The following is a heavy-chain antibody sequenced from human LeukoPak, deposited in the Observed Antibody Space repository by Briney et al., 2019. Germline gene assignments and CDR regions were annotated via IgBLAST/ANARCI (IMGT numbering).Heavy chain of an antibody. V-gene: IGHV4-4*07. CDR3: AREDSSSWTPDYYFDY. Sequence: SETLSLTCTVSGGSISSYYWSWIRQPAGKGLEWIGRIYTSGSTNYNPSLKSRVTMSVDTSKNQFSLKPSSVTAADTAVYYCAREDSSSWTPDYYFDYWGQGTLVTVSS. J-gene: IGHJ4*02. CDR2: IYTSGST. D-gene: IGHD6-13*01. CDR1: GGSISSYY.